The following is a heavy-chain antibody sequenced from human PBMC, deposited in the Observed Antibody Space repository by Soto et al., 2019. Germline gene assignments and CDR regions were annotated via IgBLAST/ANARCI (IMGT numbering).Heavy chain of an antibody. D-gene: IGHD1-1*01. Sequence: GASVKVSCKASGYTFTSYAMHWVRQAPGQRLEWIRWINAGNGNTKYSQKLQDRVTITRDTSASTAYMEMSSLRSEDTAVYYCARVNGGRDDAFDIWGQGTMVTGSS. V-gene: IGHV1-3*01. J-gene: IGHJ3*02. CDR1: GYTFTSYA. CDR3: ARVNGGRDDAFDI. CDR2: INAGNGNT.